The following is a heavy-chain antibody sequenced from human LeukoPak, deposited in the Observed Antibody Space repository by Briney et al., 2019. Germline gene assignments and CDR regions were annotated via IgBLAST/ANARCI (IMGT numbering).Heavy chain of an antibody. J-gene: IGHJ4*02. CDR2: MKEYGGEA. CDR3: AIFRLRF. CDR1: GVTFSNYW. D-gene: IGHD3-3*01. V-gene: IGHV3-7*01. Sequence: GGSLRLSCAASGVTFSNYWVTWVRQAPGQGLQWVANMKEYGGEAFYVDSVEGRFTFSRDNGRNSLYLQMNRLKVEDTAVYYCAIFRLRFWGQGALVTVSS.